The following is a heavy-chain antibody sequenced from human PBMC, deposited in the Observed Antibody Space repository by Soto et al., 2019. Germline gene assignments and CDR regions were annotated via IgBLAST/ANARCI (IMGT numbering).Heavy chain of an antibody. Sequence: QVQLQESGPGLVKPSETLSLTCTVSGGSVSSGSYYWSWIRQPPGKGLEWIGYIYYSGSTNYNPAIQSRVTISVDTSKNQFSLKLSSVTAADTAVYYCARERIGEWELLSGWGQGTLVTVSS. D-gene: IGHD1-26*01. CDR1: GGSVSSGSYY. J-gene: IGHJ4*02. CDR3: ARERIGEWELLSG. CDR2: IYYSGST. V-gene: IGHV4-61*01.